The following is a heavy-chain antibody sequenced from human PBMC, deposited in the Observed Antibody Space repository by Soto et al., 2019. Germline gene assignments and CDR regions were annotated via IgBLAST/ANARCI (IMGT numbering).Heavy chain of an antibody. D-gene: IGHD1-26*01. CDR1: GFPFPNAW. J-gene: IGHJ4*02. V-gene: IGHV3-15*01. CDR2: IKSKPDGGTT. Sequence: EVQLVESGGGLVKPGGPLRLSCAASGFPFPNAWLSWVRQAPGKGLEWVGRIKSKPDGGTTDYGEPVNCRFTFSRDDPNNTLYLQMNSLKSGDTAVYYCATVLRWEQSGRDYWGQGTLVTVSS. CDR3: ATVLRWEQSGRDY.